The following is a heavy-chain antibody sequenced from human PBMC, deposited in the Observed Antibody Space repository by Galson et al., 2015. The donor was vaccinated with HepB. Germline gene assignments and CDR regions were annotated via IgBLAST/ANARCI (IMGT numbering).Heavy chain of an antibody. D-gene: IGHD6-6*01. CDR1: GFTFSSYS. Sequence: SLRLSCAASGFTFSSYSMNWVRQAPGKGLEWVSSISSSSSYIYYADSVKGRFTISRDNAKNSLYLQMSSLRAEDTAVYYCAWSSSSSKGFDYWGQGTLVTVSS. J-gene: IGHJ4*02. CDR3: AWSSSSSKGFDY. V-gene: IGHV3-21*01. CDR2: ISSSSSYI.